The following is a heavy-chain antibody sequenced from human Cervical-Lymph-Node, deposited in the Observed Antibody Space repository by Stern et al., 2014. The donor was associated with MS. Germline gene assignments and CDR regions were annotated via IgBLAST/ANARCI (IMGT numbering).Heavy chain of an antibody. CDR2: ISYDGRDK. Sequence: VQLVESWGGVVPPGRSLRLSCAASVFVFRRYALHWVRQAPGKGLGWVALISYDGRDKYYTDSVKGRFTVSRDNSNNTVDLEMNSLRLEDTAVYYCAKGGSGSYLDWGQGSLVTVSS. J-gene: IGHJ4*02. CDR1: VFVFRRYA. CDR3: AKGGSGSYLD. D-gene: IGHD1-26*01. V-gene: IGHV3-30*04.